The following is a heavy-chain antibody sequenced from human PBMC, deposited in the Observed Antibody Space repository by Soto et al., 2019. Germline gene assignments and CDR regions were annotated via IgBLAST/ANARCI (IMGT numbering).Heavy chain of an antibody. Sequence: SETLSLTCAVYGGSFSGYYWSWIRQPPGKGLEWIGEINHSGSTNYNPSLKSRVTISVDTSKNQFSLKLSSVTAADTAVYYCARGDIVVVVAATAYYYGMDVWVPETLLVTVSS. CDR2: INHSGST. CDR3: ARGDIVVVVAATAYYYGMDV. V-gene: IGHV4-34*01. J-gene: IGHJ6*02. D-gene: IGHD2-15*01. CDR1: GGSFSGYY.